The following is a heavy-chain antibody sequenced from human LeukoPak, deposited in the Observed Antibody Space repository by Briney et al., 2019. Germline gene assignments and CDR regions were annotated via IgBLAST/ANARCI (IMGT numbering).Heavy chain of an antibody. J-gene: IGHJ4*02. V-gene: IGHV1-46*01. CDR2: INPSGGST. D-gene: IGHD5-12*01. CDR1: GYTFTRYY. CDR3: ARDGAYSGYGFDY. Sequence: RGASVKVSCKASGYTFTRYYMHWVRQAPGQGLEWMGIINPSGGSTTYAQQFHGRVTMTRDTSTSTVYMELSSLRSEDTAVYHCARDGAYSGYGFDYWGQGTLVTVSS.